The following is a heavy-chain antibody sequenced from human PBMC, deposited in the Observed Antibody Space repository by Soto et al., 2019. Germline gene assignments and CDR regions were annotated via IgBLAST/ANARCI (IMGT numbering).Heavy chain of an antibody. D-gene: IGHD4-17*01. CDR1: GDSISSSNW. CDR3: ARFYGDYHTWFDP. V-gene: IGHV4-4*02. Sequence: SETLSLTCAVSGDSISSSNWWTWVRQPPGKGLEWIGEIYHSGSTYYNPSLKSRVTISVDRSKNQFSLKLSSVTAADTAVYYCARFYGDYHTWFDPWGQGRPVSVSS. J-gene: IGHJ5*02. CDR2: IYHSGST.